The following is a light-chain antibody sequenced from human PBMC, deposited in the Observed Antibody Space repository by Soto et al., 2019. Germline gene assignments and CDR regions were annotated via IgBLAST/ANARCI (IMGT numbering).Light chain of an antibody. J-gene: IGKJ5*01. CDR1: QNVDNF. Sequence: EIELTQSPATLSLSPGETATLSCRASQNVDNFLAWYQQRPGQPPRLLIFDSSNRATGVPVRFSGSGSGTVFTLTNGSLEPEDSAVYNCQQRKNWPPITFGQGTRLEI. V-gene: IGKV3-11*01. CDR3: QQRKNWPPIT. CDR2: DSS.